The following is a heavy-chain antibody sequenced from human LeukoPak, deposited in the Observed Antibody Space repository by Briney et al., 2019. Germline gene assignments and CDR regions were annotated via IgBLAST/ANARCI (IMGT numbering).Heavy chain of an antibody. D-gene: IGHD2-2*01. J-gene: IGHJ5*02. V-gene: IGHV5-10-1*01. CDR2: IDPSDSYT. CDR3: ARSSCGSTSCWSKALHNWFDP. CDR1: GYSFTSYW. Sequence: TGESLKISFKGSGYSFTSYWISWVRQMPGKGLEWMGRIDPSDSYTNYSPSFQGHVTISADKSISTAYLQWSSLKASDTAMYYCARSSCGSTSCWSKALHNWFDPWGQGTLVTVSS.